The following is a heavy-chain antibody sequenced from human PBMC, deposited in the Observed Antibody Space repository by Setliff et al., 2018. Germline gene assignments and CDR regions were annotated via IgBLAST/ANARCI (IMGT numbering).Heavy chain of an antibody. D-gene: IGHD2-2*01. CDR1: GFSFTTYT. CDR3: ARSETCHSTHCSPYDY. J-gene: IGHJ4*02. V-gene: IGHV3-21*01. Sequence: TGGSLRLSCAASGFSFTTYTMNWIRQAPGQGLEWVSSIDTSSTWIYYADSVKGRFTISRDNAENSLYLQMNSLRAEDTAVYYCARSETCHSTHCSPYDYWGQGTPVTVS. CDR2: IDTSSTWI.